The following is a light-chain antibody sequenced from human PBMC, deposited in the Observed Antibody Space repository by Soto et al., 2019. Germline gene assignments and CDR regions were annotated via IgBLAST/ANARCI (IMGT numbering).Light chain of an antibody. J-gene: IGKJ1*01. CDR3: QQYNSYWRT. Sequence: DIPMTQSPSTLSASIGDRVTITCRASQTISNWLAWYQHKPGKAPKLLIYDAFSLESGVPSRFSGSGSGTEFTLTISSLQPDDCAPYYFQQYNSYWRTFGQGNKVEIK. CDR1: QTISNW. CDR2: DAF. V-gene: IGKV1-5*01.